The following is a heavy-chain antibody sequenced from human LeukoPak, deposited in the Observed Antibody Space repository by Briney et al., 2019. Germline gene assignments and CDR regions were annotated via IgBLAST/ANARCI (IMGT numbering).Heavy chain of an antibody. J-gene: IGHJ5*02. V-gene: IGHV3-21*01. Sequence: GGSLRLSCVASGITFSNFRMNWVRQAPGKGLEWVSSISSSSSYIYYADSVKGRFTISRDNAKNSLYLQMNSLRAEDTAVYYCARGSVAGRQRAPPKEWFDPWGQGTLVTVSS. CDR3: ARGSVAGRQRAPPKEWFDP. CDR2: ISSSSSYI. D-gene: IGHD6-6*01. CDR1: GITFSNFR.